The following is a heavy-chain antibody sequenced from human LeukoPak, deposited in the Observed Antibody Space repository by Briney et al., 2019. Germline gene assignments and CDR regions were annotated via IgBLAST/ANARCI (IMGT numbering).Heavy chain of an antibody. J-gene: IGHJ4*02. CDR1: GFTFSRYG. CDR3: AKEGTYYYDSSGYGILYYLDY. V-gene: IGHV3-30*02. CDR2: VRYDGSNK. D-gene: IGHD3-22*01. Sequence: PGGSLRLSCAASGFTFSRYGMHWARQAPGKGLVEGAFVRYDGSNKHYTDSVKGRFTISRDNSKNRLHLQMNSRRAEDTAVYYCAKEGTYYYDSSGYGILYYLDYWGQGTLVTVSS.